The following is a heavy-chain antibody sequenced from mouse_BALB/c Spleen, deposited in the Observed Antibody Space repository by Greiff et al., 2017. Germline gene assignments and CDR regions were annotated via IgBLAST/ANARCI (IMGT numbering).Heavy chain of an antibody. J-gene: IGHJ1*01. CDR1: GFTFSDFY. Sequence: DVMLVESGGGLVQPGGSLRLSCATSGFTFSDFYMEWVRQPPGKRLEWIAASRNKANDYTTEYSASVKGRFIVSRDTSQSILYLQMNALRAEDTAIYYFARGSEPPEDFDCWGAGTTVTVSS. CDR2: SRNKANDYTT. V-gene: IGHV7-1*02. CDR3: ARGSEPPEDFDC.